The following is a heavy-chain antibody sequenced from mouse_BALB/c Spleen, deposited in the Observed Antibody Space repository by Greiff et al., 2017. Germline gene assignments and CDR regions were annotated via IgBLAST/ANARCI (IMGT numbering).Heavy chain of an antibody. CDR3: VRRGGYYDYYAMDY. V-gene: IGHV10-1*02. D-gene: IGHD2-3*01. J-gene: IGHJ4*01. CDR1: GFTFNTYA. CDR2: IRSKSNNYAT. Sequence: EVQLVESGGGLVQPKGSLKLSCAASGFTFNTYAMNWVRQAPGKGLEWVARIRSKSNNYATYYADSVKDRFTISRDDSQSMLYLQMNNLKTEDTAMYYCVRRGGYYDYYAMDYWGQGTSVTVSS.